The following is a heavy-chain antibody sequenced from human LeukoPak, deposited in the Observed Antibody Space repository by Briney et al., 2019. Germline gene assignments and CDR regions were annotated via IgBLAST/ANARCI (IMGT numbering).Heavy chain of an antibody. CDR2: IYYSGST. CDR1: GGSISTYY. J-gene: IGHJ5*02. D-gene: IGHD3-3*01. V-gene: IGHV4-59*01. Sequence: PSETLSLTCTVSGGSISTYYWSWIRQPPGKGLEWIGYIYYSGSTNSNPSLKSRVIISVDTSKNQFSLKLSSVTAADTAVYYCARLPYDFWSGSRGFDPWGQGTLVTVSS. CDR3: ARLPYDFWSGSRGFDP.